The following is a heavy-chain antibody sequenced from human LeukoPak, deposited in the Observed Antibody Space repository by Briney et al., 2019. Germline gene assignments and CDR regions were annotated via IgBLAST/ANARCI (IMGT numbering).Heavy chain of an antibody. Sequence: SETLSLTCTVSGGSISGGSYYWVWIRQSPGKGLERIGNFYSSGSTYYNPSLQSRVTISVDTSKNQFSLNLTSVTAADTAVYYCVRQFDYCGQGTLVTVSS. CDR2: FYSSGST. CDR3: VRQFDY. J-gene: IGHJ4*02. CDR1: GGSISGGSYY. V-gene: IGHV4-39*01.